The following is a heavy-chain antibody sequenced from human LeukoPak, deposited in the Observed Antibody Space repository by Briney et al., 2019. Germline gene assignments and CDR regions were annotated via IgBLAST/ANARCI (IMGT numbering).Heavy chain of an antibody. Sequence: ASVKVSCKASGYTFNGYYMHWVRQAPGQGLEWMGWINPNSGDTKYAQKFQGRVTMTRDTSISTAYMELSRLRSDDTAVYYCARDGQEWLGFYYYYYMDVWGKGTTVTISS. CDR1: GYTFNGYY. V-gene: IGHV1-2*02. CDR3: ARDGQEWLGFYYYYYMDV. CDR2: INPNSGDT. J-gene: IGHJ6*03. D-gene: IGHD6-19*01.